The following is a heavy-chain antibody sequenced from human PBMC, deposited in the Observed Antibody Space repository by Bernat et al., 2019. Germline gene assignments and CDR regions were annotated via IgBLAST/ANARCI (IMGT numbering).Heavy chain of an antibody. CDR2: ISGSGGAT. J-gene: IGHJ4*02. Sequence: EVQLLESGGGLVQPGGSLRLSCAASGFTFSSYAMSWVRQAPGKGLEWVSAISGSGGATYYADSVKGRFIISRDNSKNTLYLQMNSLRAEDTAVYYCAKDLGSGWYSFDYWGQGTLVTVPS. D-gene: IGHD6-19*01. V-gene: IGHV3-23*01. CDR1: GFTFSSYA. CDR3: AKDLGSGWYSFDY.